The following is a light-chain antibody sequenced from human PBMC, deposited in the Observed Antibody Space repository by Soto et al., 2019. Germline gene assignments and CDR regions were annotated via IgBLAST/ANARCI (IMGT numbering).Light chain of an antibody. V-gene: IGLV2-14*03. CDR1: SSHVGGSNF. Sequence: QSVLTQPASVSDSPGQSITISCTGTSSHVGGSNFVSWYQQHPGKPPKLIIYDVANRPSGVSNRFSGSKSGSTASLIISRLQTEDEADYYCVSYTSSTTDVFGTGTKLTVL. J-gene: IGLJ1*01. CDR3: VSYTSSTTDV. CDR2: DVA.